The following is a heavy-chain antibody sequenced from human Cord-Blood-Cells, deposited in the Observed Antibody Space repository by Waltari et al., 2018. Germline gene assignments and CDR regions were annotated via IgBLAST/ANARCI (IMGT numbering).Heavy chain of an antibody. CDR3: TRGWGQYYDFWSGPPNDY. J-gene: IGHJ4*02. D-gene: IGHD3-3*01. V-gene: IGHV3-15*01. CDR2: IKSKTDGGTT. Sequence: GKGLEWVGRIKSKTDGGTTDYAAPVKGRFTISRDDSKNTLYLQMNSLKTEDTAVYYCTRGWGQYYDFWSGPPNDYWGQGTLVTVSS.